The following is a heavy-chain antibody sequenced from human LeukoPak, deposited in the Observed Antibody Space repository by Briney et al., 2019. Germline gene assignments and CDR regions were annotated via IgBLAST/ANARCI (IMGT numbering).Heavy chain of an antibody. D-gene: IGHD3-3*01. CDR2: IDHIGNT. CDR3: ARAFWRLGAHDAFDI. CDR1: GYSISRIYY. V-gene: IGHV4-38-2*02. Sequence: PSETLSLTCTVSGYSISRIYYWGWIRQPPGQGLEWIGTIDHIGNTFYNPPLTSHVSISVDTSKNHFSLNLTSVTATDTALYYCARAFWRLGAHDAFDIWGQGTMVTVSS. J-gene: IGHJ3*02.